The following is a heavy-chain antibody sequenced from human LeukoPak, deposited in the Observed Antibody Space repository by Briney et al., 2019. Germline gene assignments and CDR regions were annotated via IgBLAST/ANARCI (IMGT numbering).Heavy chain of an antibody. CDR2: ISGSGGST. J-gene: IGHJ4*02. CDR1: GFTFSSYG. V-gene: IGHV3-23*01. D-gene: IGHD3-10*01. CDR3: ATGQAATWFGELPPPLDY. Sequence: GGSLRLSCAASGFTFSSYGMSWVRQAPGKGLEWVSAISGSGGSTYYADSVKGRFTISRDNSKNTLYLQMNSLRAEDTAVYYCATGQAATWFGELPPPLDYWGQGTLVTVSS.